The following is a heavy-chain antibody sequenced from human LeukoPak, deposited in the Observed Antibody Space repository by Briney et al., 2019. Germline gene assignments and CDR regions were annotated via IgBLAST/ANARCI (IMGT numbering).Heavy chain of an antibody. J-gene: IGHJ4*02. D-gene: IGHD7-27*01. CDR1: GYTLTELS. V-gene: IGHV1-24*01. CDR2: FDPEDGET. CDR3: ATGASYNWGFGY. Sequence: ASVKVSCKVSGYTLTELSMHWVRQAPGKGLEWMGGFDPEDGETIYAQKFQGRVTMTEDTSTDTAYMELSSLRSEDTAVYYCATGASYNWGFGYWGQGTLVTVSS.